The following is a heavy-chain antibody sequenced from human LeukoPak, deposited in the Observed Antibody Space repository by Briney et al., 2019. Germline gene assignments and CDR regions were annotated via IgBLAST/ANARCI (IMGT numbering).Heavy chain of an antibody. J-gene: IGHJ4*02. CDR1: GDSISTYY. Sequence: SETLSLTCNVSGDSISTYYWSWIRQPPGKGLDWIGHIYYSGSTDYTPSLKSRVTISVDTSKNQFSLKLSSVTAADTAVYYCARGGLRGYSYGQRFDYWGQGILVTVSS. V-gene: IGHV4-59*12. CDR3: ARGGLRGYSYGQRFDY. CDR2: IYYSGST. D-gene: IGHD5-18*01.